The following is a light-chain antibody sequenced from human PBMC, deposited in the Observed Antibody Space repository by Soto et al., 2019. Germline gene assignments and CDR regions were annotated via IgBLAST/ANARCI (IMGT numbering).Light chain of an antibody. CDR2: EVS. J-gene: IGLJ2*01. V-gene: IGLV2-23*02. Sequence: QSALTQPASVSGSPGQSITISCTGTSSDVGSYNLVSWYQQHPGKAPKLMIYEVSKRPSGVSNRFSGSKSGNTASLTISGLQAEDEADYHCCSSAGSSTSVVFGGGTKLTVL. CDR1: SSDVGSYNL. CDR3: CSSAGSSTSVV.